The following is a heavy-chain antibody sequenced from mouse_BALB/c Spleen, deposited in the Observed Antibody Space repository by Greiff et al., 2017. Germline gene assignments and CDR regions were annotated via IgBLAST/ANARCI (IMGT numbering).Heavy chain of an antibody. CDR3: ARHLLLTHWYFDV. CDR1: GFTFSSYG. J-gene: IGHJ1*01. CDR2: ISSGGSYT. V-gene: IGHV5-6*01. D-gene: IGHD2-1*01. Sequence: EVHLVESGGDLVKPGGSLKLSCAASGFTFSSYGMSWVRQTPDKRLEWVATISSGGSYTYYPDSVKGRFTISRDNAKNTLYLQMSSLKSEDTAMYYCARHLLLTHWYFDVWGAGTTVTVSS.